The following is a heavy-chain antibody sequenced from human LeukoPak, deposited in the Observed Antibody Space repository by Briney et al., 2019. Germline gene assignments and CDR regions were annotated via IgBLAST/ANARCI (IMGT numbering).Heavy chain of an antibody. CDR3: AKDGQLGGSSWFTLYFDY. Sequence: GGSLRLSCAASGFTFSSYAMSWVRQAPGKGLEWVSAISGSGGSTYYADSVKGRFTISRDNSKNTLYLQMNSLRPEDTAVYYCAKDGQLGGSSWFTLYFDYWGQGTLVTVSS. V-gene: IGHV3-23*01. CDR1: GFTFSSYA. CDR2: ISGSGGST. D-gene: IGHD6-13*01. J-gene: IGHJ4*02.